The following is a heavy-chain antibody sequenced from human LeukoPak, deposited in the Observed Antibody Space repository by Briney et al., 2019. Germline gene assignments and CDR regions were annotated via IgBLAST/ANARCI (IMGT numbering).Heavy chain of an antibody. CDR2: IYYSGST. V-gene: IGHV4-59*01. J-gene: IGHJ4*02. Sequence: SETLSLTCTVSGGSISSYYWSWIRQPPGKGLEWIGYIYYSGSTNYNPSLKSRVTISVDTSKNQFSLKLSSVTAEDTAVYYCAGGGNWNELDYWGQGTLVTVSS. D-gene: IGHD1-20*01. CDR1: GGSISSYY. CDR3: AGGGNWNELDY.